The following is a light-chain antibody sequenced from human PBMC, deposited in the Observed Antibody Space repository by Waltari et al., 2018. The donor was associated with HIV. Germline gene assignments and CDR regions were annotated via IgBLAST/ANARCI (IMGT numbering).Light chain of an antibody. CDR2: QDP. CDR1: MLGRHY. CDR3: QAWDATTVL. Sequence: SYEFTQSPSVSVSPGQTAIITSSGYMLGRHYVCWYQQKPGQSPVLVTYQDPKRPSGIPERFSGSKSGNTATLTISGTQALDEADYFCQAWDATTVLFGGGTKLTVL. V-gene: IGLV3-1*01. J-gene: IGLJ2*01.